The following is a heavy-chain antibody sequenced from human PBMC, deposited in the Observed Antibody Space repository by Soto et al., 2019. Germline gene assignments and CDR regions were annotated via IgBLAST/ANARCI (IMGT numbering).Heavy chain of an antibody. D-gene: IGHD3-22*01. V-gene: IGHV4-30-2*01. CDR2: IYHSGST. J-gene: IGHJ4*02. CDR3: ARDNGGGDYYDSSGPTYYFDY. CDR1: GGSISSGAYS. Sequence: SETLSLTCAVSGGSISSGAYSSSWIRQPPGKRLEWIGYIYHSGSTYSKPSLKSPDTISVDRSNNQFSLQLSPVTAADTAGYYCARDNGGGDYYDSSGPTYYFDYWGQGTLVTVSS.